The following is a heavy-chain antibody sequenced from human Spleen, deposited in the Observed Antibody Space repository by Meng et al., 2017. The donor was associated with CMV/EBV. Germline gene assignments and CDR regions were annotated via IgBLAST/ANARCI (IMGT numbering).Heavy chain of an antibody. J-gene: IGHJ4*02. CDR2: IPPQSGVT. D-gene: IGHD7-27*01. Sequence: ASVKVSCKASGYTFTDHYFHWVRQAPGQGLEWMGWIPPQSGVTNYAQKFQARVTLTRDTSINTGYMELSRLTSDDTAVYYCARDKNWGPDYWGQGTLVTVSS. CDR1: GYTFTDHY. V-gene: IGHV1-2*02. CDR3: ARDKNWGPDY.